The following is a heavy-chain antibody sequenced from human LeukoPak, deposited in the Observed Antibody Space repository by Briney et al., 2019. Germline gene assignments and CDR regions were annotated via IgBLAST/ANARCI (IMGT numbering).Heavy chain of an antibody. J-gene: IGHJ4*02. CDR2: ISSSSSYI. V-gene: IGHV3-21*01. CDR1: GFTFSSYS. Sequence: GGSLSLSCAASGFTFSSYSMNWVRQAPGKGLEWVSSISSSSSYIYYADSVKGRFTISRDNAKNSLYLQMNSLRAEDTAVYYCARDLSSSWYFDYWGQGTLVTVSS. CDR3: ARDLSSSWYFDY. D-gene: IGHD6-13*01.